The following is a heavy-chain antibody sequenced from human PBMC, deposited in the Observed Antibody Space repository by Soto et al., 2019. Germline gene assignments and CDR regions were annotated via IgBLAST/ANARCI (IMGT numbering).Heavy chain of an antibody. D-gene: IGHD2-21*02. J-gene: IGHJ2*01. Sequence: PSETLSLTCTVSGDSITAGVHYWAWIRQHPEKGLEWLGYIHYSGTTDYNPSLKSRLTASVDTSKNQFSLSLSSVTAADTAIYYRAAPTATYWNFSIWGRGTLVTVSS. CDR2: IHYSGTT. V-gene: IGHV4-31*03. CDR1: GDSITAGVHY. CDR3: AAPTATYWNFSI.